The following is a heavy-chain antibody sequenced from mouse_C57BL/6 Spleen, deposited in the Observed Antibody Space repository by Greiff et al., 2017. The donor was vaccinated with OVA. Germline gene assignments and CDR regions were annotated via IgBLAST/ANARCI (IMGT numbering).Heavy chain of an antibody. D-gene: IGHD1-1*01. V-gene: IGHV3-6*01. CDR2: ISYDGSN. Sequence: EVQRVESGPGLVKPSQSLSLTCSVTGYSITSGYYWNWIRQFPGNKLEWMGYISYDGSNNYNPSLKNRISITRDTSKNQFFLKLNSVTTEDTATYYCARDVGSSHWYFDVWGTGTTVTVSS. CDR1: GYSITSGYY. CDR3: ARDVGSSHWYFDV. J-gene: IGHJ1*03.